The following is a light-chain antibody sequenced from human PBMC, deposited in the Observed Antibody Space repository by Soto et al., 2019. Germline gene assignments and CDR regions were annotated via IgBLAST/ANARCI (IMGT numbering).Light chain of an antibody. CDR1: QSVSSN. J-gene: IGKJ4*01. V-gene: IGKV3-15*01. Sequence: EIVMTQSPATLSVSPGERVTLSCRASQSVSSNLAWYQQKPGQAPRLLIHGASTRATGIPARFRGSGSGTEFTLTISSLQSEDSAVYYCQQYNNWPPTLGGGTKVEI. CDR3: QQYNNWPPT. CDR2: GAS.